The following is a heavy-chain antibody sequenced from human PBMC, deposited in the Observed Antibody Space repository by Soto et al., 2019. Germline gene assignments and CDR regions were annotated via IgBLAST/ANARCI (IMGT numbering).Heavy chain of an antibody. J-gene: IGHJ5*02. CDR3: ARDRTAARPSNWFDP. V-gene: IGHV4-4*07. D-gene: IGHD6-6*01. CDR2: IYPSGST. CDR1: GGSISYYY. Sequence: SETLSLTCTVSGGSISYYYWGWIRQSAGKGLEWIGRIYPSGSTNYNPSLKGRVTMSVDTSNNQFSLNLGSVTAADTAVYYCARDRTAARPSNWFDPWGQGTLVTVSS.